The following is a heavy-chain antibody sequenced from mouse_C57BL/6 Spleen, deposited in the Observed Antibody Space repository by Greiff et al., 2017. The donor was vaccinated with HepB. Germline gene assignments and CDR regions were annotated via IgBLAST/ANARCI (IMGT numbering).Heavy chain of an antibody. D-gene: IGHD1-1*01. V-gene: IGHV3-6*01. J-gene: IGHJ2*01. CDR1: GYSITSGYY. CDR3: ARLYYGSTLDY. Sequence: VQLQESGPGLVKPSQSLSLTCSVTGYSITSGYYWNWIRQFPGNKLEWMGYISYDGSNNYNPSLKNRISITRDTSKNQFFLKLNSVTTEDTATYYCARLYYGSTLDYWGQGATLTVSS. CDR2: ISYDGSN.